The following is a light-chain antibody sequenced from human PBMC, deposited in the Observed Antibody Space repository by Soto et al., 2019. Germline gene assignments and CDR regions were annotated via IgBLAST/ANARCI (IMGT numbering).Light chain of an antibody. CDR1: RSVTSNY. CDR2: GAS. Sequence: EIVLTQSPGTLSLSPGERATLSCRASRSVTSNYLGWYQQKPGQAPRLLIFGASSRATGIPDRFSGSGSGTDFTRTVSVLEPEDVELYYSQQYSSSAFPFGQGTKLEI. J-gene: IGKJ2*01. CDR3: QQYSSSAFP. V-gene: IGKV3-20*01.